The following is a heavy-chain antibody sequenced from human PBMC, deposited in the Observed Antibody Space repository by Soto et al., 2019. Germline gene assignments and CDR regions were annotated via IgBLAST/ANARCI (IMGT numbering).Heavy chain of an antibody. V-gene: IGHV4-39*07. D-gene: IGHD3-10*02. CDR1: GGSINTYNLF. CDR3: AKLMFGELLYPFDY. CDR2: IHYGGNA. Sequence: SETLSLTCTVSGGSINTYNLFWAWVRQPPGKGLEWIASIHYGGNAYYSPSLTTRATISRDTSKNRVSLELRSVTAEDTAVYYCAKLMFGELLYPFDYWGQGTLVTVSS. J-gene: IGHJ4*02.